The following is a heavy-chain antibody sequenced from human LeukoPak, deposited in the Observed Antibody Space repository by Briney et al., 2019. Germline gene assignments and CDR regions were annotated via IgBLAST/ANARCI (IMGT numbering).Heavy chain of an antibody. Sequence: PGGSLRLSSAASGFTFCSYAMIWVRQAPGKGLEWVSSISAGGGTTHYADSVKGRFTISRDNSKNTLFLQMNSLRAEDTAVFYCAKAMARSYFDHWGQGTLVTVSS. CDR3: AKAMARSYFDH. CDR2: ISAGGGTT. J-gene: IGHJ4*02. D-gene: IGHD5-24*01. V-gene: IGHV3-23*01. CDR1: GFTFCSYA.